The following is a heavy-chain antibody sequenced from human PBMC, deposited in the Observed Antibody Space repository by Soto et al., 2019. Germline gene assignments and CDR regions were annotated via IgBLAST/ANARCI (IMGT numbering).Heavy chain of an antibody. CDR1: GFTFSDYV. CDR2: ISGRGGST. D-gene: IGHD5-12*01. V-gene: IGHV3-23*01. J-gene: IGHJ4*02. CDR3: AKYRGYSSDFDY. Sequence: EVQLLESGGTLVQPGGSLRLSCAASGFTFSDYVMSWVRQAPGKGLQWVSAISGRGGSTYYADSVKGRFTISRDNSKNTLYLQMNSLRVEDTAVYYCAKYRGYSSDFDYWGQGTLVTVSS.